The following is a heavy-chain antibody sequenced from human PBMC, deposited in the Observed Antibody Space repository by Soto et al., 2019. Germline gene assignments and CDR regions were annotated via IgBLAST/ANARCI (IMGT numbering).Heavy chain of an antibody. CDR1: GYTFTSYY. Sequence: QVQLVQSGAEVKKPGASVKVSCKASGYTFTSYYMHWVRQAPGQGLEWMGIINPSGGSTTYAKKFQGRDTMTRDTYTTTVYMALSSLRSEYSAVYYCARVGGYSYGGVDYWGQGTMVTVSS. J-gene: IGHJ4*02. D-gene: IGHD5-18*01. CDR3: ARVGGYSYGGVDY. CDR2: INPSGGST. V-gene: IGHV1-46*01.